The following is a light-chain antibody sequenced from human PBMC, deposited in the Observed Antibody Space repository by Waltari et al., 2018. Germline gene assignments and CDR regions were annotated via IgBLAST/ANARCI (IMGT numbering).Light chain of an antibody. CDR1: SSDVGGYNY. CDR2: DVS. J-gene: IGLJ1*01. Sequence: QSALTQPASVSGSPGQSITISCTGTSSDVGGYNYVSWYQQHPGKAPKLIIFDVSNRASGVSNRXXGAKSGNTASLTIXGLQAGDEADYYCXSXXXNNAPYVFGTGTKVTXL. V-gene: IGLV2-14*03. CDR3: XSXXXNNAPYV.